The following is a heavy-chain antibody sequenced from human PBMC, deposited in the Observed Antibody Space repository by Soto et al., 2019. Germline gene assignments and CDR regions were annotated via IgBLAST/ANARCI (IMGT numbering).Heavy chain of an antibody. CDR3: ARTSRHPTYYYGSGSYEYYFDY. D-gene: IGHD3-10*01. V-gene: IGHV5-51*01. CDR1: GYSFTSYW. CDR2: IYPGDSDT. Sequence: GESLKISCKGSGYSFTSYWIGWVRQMPGKGLEWMGIIYPGDSDTRYSPSFQGQVTISADKSISTAYLQWSSLKASDTAMYYCARTSRHPTYYYGSGSYEYYFDYWGQGTLVTVSS. J-gene: IGHJ4*02.